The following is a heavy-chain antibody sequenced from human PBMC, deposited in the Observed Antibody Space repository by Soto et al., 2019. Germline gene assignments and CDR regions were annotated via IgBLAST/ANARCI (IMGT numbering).Heavy chain of an antibody. CDR2: IIPIFGTA. D-gene: IGHD6-13*01. CDR3: ARGRSYSSSWADAFDI. CDR1: GGTFSSYA. J-gene: IGHJ3*02. Sequence: QVQLVQSGAEVKKPGSSVKVSCKASGGTFSSYAISWVRQAPGQGLEWMGGIIPIFGTANYAQKFQGRVTSTADESTSTAYMELSSLRSEDTAVYYCARGRSYSSSWADAFDIWGQGTMVTVSS. V-gene: IGHV1-69*12.